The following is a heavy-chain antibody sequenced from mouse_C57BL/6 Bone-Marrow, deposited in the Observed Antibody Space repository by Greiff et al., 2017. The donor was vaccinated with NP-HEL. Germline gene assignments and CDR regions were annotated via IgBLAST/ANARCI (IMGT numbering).Heavy chain of an antibody. D-gene: IGHD2-14*01. CDR2: IRSKSNNYAT. CDR1: GFSFNTYA. Sequence: EAGGGLVQPKGSLKLSCAASGFSFNTYAMNWVRQAPGKGLEWVARIRSKSNNYATYYADSVKDRFTISRDDSESMLYLQMNNLKTEDTAMYYCVRLGYRGAMDYWGQGTSVTVSS. J-gene: IGHJ4*01. CDR3: VRLGYRGAMDY. V-gene: IGHV10-1*01.